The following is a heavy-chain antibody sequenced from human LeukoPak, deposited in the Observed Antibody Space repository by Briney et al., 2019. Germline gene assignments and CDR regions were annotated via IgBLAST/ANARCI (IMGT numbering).Heavy chain of an antibody. Sequence: GESLKISCQVSGYTFSNYWIGWVRQMPGKGLKWMGIIYPGDSDARYSPSFQGQVTISADKSISTAYLQWSSLKASDTAMYYCARRRDLYSGSYYTFDYWGQGTLVTVSS. V-gene: IGHV5-51*01. J-gene: IGHJ4*02. D-gene: IGHD1-26*01. CDR2: IYPGDSDA. CDR3: ARRRDLYSGSYYTFDY. CDR1: GYTFSNYW.